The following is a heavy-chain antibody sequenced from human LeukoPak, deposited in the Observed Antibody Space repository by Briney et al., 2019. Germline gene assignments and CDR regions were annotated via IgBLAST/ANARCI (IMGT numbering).Heavy chain of an antibody. CDR3: ARDLGAAGWTSSGWFTTPDY. V-gene: IGHV1-18*04. CDR2: ISNYNGYT. J-gene: IGHJ4*02. CDR1: GYTFTSYY. Sequence: GASVKVSCKASGYTFTSYYMHWVRQAPGQGLEWMGWISNYNGYTKYADKFQGRVTMTTDTSTTTAHTELRSLRSGDTAVYYCARDLGAAGWTSSGWFTTPDYWGQGTLVTVSS. D-gene: IGHD6-19*01.